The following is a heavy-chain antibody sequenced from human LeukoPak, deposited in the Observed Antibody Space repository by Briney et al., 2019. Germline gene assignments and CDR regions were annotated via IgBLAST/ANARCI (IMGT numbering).Heavy chain of an antibody. CDR3: SREDGAFSPFGY. Sequence: PSETQTLTCGVSGGSITSTNWWSWVRQPPGQGLEWIGEVSLSGLTNYNPSLSSRVIMALDTSKNHLSLHLTSVTAADTAVYYCSREDGAFSPFGYWGEGYLVTVLS. V-gene: IGHV4-4*02. D-gene: IGHD5-24*01. J-gene: IGHJ4*02. CDR2: VSLSGLT. CDR1: GGSITSTNW.